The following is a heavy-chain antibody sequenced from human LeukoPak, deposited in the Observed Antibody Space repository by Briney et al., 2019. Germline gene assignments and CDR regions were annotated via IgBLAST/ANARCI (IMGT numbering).Heavy chain of an antibody. CDR1: GFTFSSYA. Sequence: GGSLRLSCAASGFTFSSYAMSWVRQAPGKGLEWVSAISGSGGSTYYADSVKGRFTVSRDNTKNSLYLQMNSLRAEDTAVYYCAREKGRGVISPYYDYWGQGTLVTVS. CDR3: AREKGRGVISPYYDY. J-gene: IGHJ4*02. V-gene: IGHV3-23*01. CDR2: ISGSGGST. D-gene: IGHD3-10*01.